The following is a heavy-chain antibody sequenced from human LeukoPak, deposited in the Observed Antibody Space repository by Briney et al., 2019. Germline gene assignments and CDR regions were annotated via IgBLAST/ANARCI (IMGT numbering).Heavy chain of an antibody. CDR1: GGSISSYY. CDR2: IYYSGST. J-gene: IGHJ5*02. V-gene: IGHV4-59*01. CDR3: ARGLRGIAVAGNRWFDP. D-gene: IGHD6-19*01. Sequence: PSETLSLTCTVSGGSISSYYWSWIRQPPGKGLEWIGYIYYSGSTNYNPSLKSRVTISVDTSKNQFSLKLSSVTAADTAVYYCARGLRGIAVAGNRWFDPWGQGTLVTVSS.